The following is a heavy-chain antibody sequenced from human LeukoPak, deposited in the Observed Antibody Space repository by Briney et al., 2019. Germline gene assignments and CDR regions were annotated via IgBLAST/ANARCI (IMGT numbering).Heavy chain of an antibody. CDR2: ITGGGVNT. J-gene: IGHJ4*02. Sequence: GGSLRLSCAASGFTFNNYAMTWVRQAPGKGLEWVSAITGGGVNTFYADSVKGRFTISRDNSKNTLYLQMNSLRAEDTAVYYCAKGNLEYCSGPICYPFDYWGQGTLVTVSS. CDR3: AKGNLEYCSGPICYPFDY. D-gene: IGHD2-15*01. CDR1: GFTFNNYA. V-gene: IGHV3-23*01.